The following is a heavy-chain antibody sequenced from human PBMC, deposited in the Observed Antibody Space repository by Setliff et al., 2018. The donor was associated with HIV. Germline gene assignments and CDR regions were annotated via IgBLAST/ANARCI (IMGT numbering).Heavy chain of an antibody. V-gene: IGHV4-61*09. Sequence: SETLSLTCTVSSGSISSGSYYWSWIRQPAGKGLEWIGHFYASGSTNYNPSLKSRVTISVDTSKNQYSLKLSSVTAADTAVYYSARTKADGYNGVFDYWGQGALVTVSS. CDR2: FYASGST. D-gene: IGHD5-12*01. J-gene: IGHJ4*02. CDR1: SGSISSGSYY. CDR3: ARTKADGYNGVFDY.